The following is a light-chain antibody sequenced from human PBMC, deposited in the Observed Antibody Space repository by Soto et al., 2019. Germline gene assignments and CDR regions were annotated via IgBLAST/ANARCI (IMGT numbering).Light chain of an antibody. CDR3: SSYTTSRSVV. CDR1: SSDVGAYNY. CDR2: DVI. V-gene: IGLV2-14*03. J-gene: IGLJ2*01. Sequence: QAVVTQPASVSGSPGQWITISCTGTSSDVGAYNYVSWYQKHPGTAPKLMIYDVINRPSGVSNRFSGSKSGNTASLSISGLRAEDESDYYCSSYTTSRSVVFGGGTKLTVL.